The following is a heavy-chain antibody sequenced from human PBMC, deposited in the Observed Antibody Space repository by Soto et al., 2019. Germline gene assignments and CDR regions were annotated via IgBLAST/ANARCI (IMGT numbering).Heavy chain of an antibody. CDR2: IYTSGST. CDR3: ARDGTTRIAAAGAWFDP. J-gene: IGHJ5*02. Sequence: SETLSLTCTVAGGSISSYYWSWIRQPAWKGLEWIGRIYTSGSTNYNPSLKSRVTTSVDTSKNQFSLKLSSVTAAETAVYYCARDGTTRIAAAGAWFDPWGQGTLVTGS. V-gene: IGHV4-4*07. CDR1: GGSISSYY. D-gene: IGHD6-13*01.